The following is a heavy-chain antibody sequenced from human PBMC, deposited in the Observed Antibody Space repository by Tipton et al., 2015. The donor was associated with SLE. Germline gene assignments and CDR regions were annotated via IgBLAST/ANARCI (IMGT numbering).Heavy chain of an antibody. J-gene: IGHJ3*02. CDR1: GGSFSGYY. CDR2: IYYSGST. CDR3: ARGRDCSSTSCWGGAFDI. V-gene: IGHV4-59*01. D-gene: IGHD2-2*01. Sequence: TLSLTCAVYGGSFSGYYWSWIRQPPGKGLEWIGYIYYSGSTNYNPSLKSRVTISVDTSKNQFSLKLSSVTAADTAVYYCARGRDCSSTSCWGGAFDIWGQGTMVTVSS.